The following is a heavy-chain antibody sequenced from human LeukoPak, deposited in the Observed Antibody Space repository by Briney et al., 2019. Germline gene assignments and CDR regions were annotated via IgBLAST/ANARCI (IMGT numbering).Heavy chain of an antibody. Sequence: GGSLRLSCAASGFTFDDYAMHWVRQAPGKGLEWVSGISWNSGSIGYADSVKGRFTISRDNAKNSLYLQMNSLRAEDTALYYCAKALYYDILTGLMDVWAQGTTVPVSS. J-gene: IGHJ6*02. CDR2: ISWNSGSI. D-gene: IGHD3-9*01. V-gene: IGHV3-9*01. CDR3: AKALYYDILTGLMDV. CDR1: GFTFDDYA.